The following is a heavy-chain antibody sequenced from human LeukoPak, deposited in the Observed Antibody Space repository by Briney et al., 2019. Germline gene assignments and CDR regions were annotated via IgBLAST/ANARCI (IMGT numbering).Heavy chain of an antibody. Sequence: GGSLRLSCAASGFTFSSYSMNWVRQAPGKGLEWVSYISSSSSTIYYADSVKGRFTISRDNAKNSLYLQMNSLRAEDTAVYYCARDRVDGYMGCVFDYWGQGTLVTVSS. CDR1: GFTFSSYS. CDR2: ISSSSSTI. J-gene: IGHJ4*02. CDR3: ARDRVDGYMGCVFDY. D-gene: IGHD5-24*01. V-gene: IGHV3-48*01.